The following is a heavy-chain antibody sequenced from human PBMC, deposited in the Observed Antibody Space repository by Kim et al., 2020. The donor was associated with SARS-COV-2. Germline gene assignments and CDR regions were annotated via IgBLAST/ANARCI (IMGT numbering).Heavy chain of an antibody. Sequence: SETLSLTCAVSGGSISSSNWWSWVRQPPGKGLEWIGEIYHSGSTNYNPSLKSRVTISVDKSKNQFSLKLSSVTAADTAVYYCARDARELRNLPYVYYYYYGMDVWGQGTTVTVSS. CDR2: IYHSGST. D-gene: IGHD1-26*01. CDR1: GGSISSSNW. J-gene: IGHJ6*02. CDR3: ARDARELRNLPYVYYYYYGMDV. V-gene: IGHV4-4*02.